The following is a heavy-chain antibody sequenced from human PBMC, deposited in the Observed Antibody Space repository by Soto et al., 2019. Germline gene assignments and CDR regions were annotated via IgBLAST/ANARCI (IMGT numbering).Heavy chain of an antibody. Sequence: GASLKVSCKTSGYTFTSYDINWVRQATGQGLEQMGWMNPNRGNTGYAQKFERRVTLTRNTPISTAYMELSSVRSEDPAVYYCARGYGTAAAGVWFDPWGQGPLVTVSS. V-gene: IGHV1-8*01. CDR3: ARGYGTAAAGVWFDP. CDR1: GYTFTSYD. CDR2: MNPNRGNT. J-gene: IGHJ5*02. D-gene: IGHD6-13*01.